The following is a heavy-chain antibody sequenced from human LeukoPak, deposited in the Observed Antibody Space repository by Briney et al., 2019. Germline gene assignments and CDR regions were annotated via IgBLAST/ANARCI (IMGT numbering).Heavy chain of an antibody. CDR1: RFTFSSYG. J-gene: IGHJ4*02. CDR3: ARGENSKTYPVSGY. Sequence: GKSLRLSCAASRFTFSSYGMHWVRQAPGKGLEWVAVISSDGSSKYYTDSVKGRFTISRDNSKNTLYLQMNSLRAEDTAVYYCARGENSKTYPVSGYWGQGTLVTVSS. V-gene: IGHV3-30*03. CDR2: ISSDGSSK. D-gene: IGHD2/OR15-2a*01.